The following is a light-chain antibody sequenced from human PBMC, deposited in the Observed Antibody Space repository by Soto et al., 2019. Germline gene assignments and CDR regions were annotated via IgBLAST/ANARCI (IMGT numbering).Light chain of an antibody. CDR3: QQYNSYWT. V-gene: IGKV1-5*01. Sequence: IQMTKSPSTLSASVGDRVTITCRASQSIGSWLAWYQQKPGKAPKLLIYDASSLQSGVPSRFSGSGSGTEFTLTISSLQPDDFATYYCQQYNSYWTFGQGTKVDI. CDR2: DAS. CDR1: QSIGSW. J-gene: IGKJ1*01.